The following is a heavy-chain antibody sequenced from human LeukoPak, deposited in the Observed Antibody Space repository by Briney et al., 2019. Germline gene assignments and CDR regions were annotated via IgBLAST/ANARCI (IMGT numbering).Heavy chain of an antibody. CDR2: IYYSGST. D-gene: IGHD6-13*01. CDR1: GGSISSSSYY. Sequence: PSETLSLTCTVSGGSISSSSYYWGWIRQPPGKGLEWIGSIYYSGSTYYNPSLKSRVTISVDTSKNQFSLRLSSVTAADTAVYYCARHRSLGYSSSWYINWFDPWGQGTLVTVSS. CDR3: ARHRSLGYSSSWYINWFDP. J-gene: IGHJ5*02. V-gene: IGHV4-39*01.